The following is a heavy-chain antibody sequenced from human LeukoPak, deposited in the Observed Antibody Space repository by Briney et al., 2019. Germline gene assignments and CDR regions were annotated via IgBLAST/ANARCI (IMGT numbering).Heavy chain of an antibody. CDR3: ARDQASGWYYNYYCYGMDV. Sequence: ASVKVSCKASGYTFTSYAMNWVRQAPGQGLEWMGWINTNTGNPTYAQGFTGRFVFSLDTSVSTAYLQISSLKAEDTAVYYCARDQASGWYYNYYCYGMDVWGQGTTVTVSS. CDR1: GYTFTSYA. J-gene: IGHJ6*02. CDR2: INTNTGNP. V-gene: IGHV7-4-1*02. D-gene: IGHD6-19*01.